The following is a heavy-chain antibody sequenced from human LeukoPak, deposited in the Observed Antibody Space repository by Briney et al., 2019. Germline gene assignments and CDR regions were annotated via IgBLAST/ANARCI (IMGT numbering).Heavy chain of an antibody. V-gene: IGHV4-59*01. CDR2: IYYSGST. CDR1: GGSISSYY. CDR3: ARDLDPDSGFDAFDI. Sequence: SETLSLTCTVSGGSISSYYWSWIRQPPGKGLEWTGYIYYSGSTNYNPSLKSRVTISVDTSKNQFSLKLSSVTAADAAVYYCARDLDPDSGFDAFDIWGQGTMVTVPS. D-gene: IGHD1-1*01. J-gene: IGHJ3*02.